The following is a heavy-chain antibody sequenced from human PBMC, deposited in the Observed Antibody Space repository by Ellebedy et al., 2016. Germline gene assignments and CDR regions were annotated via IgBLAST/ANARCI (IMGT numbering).Heavy chain of an antibody. J-gene: IGHJ4*02. CDR2: INPSGGST. Sequence: ASVKVSCXASGYTFTSYYMHWVRQAPGQGPEWMGIINPSGGSTSYAQKFQGRVTMTRDTSTSTVYMELSSLRSEDTAVYYCARDRAWITMVRGAYFDYWGQGTLVTVSS. CDR1: GYTFTSYY. D-gene: IGHD3-10*01. CDR3: ARDRAWITMVRGAYFDY. V-gene: IGHV1-46*01.